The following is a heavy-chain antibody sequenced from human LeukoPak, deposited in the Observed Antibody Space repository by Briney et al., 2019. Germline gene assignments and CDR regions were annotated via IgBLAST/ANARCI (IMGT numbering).Heavy chain of an antibody. CDR3: VTKEPSTSGWSY. CDR2: IKEDGSEK. J-gene: IGHJ4*02. D-gene: IGHD6-19*01. V-gene: IGHV3-7*01. Sequence: GGSLRLSCTASGFTFNRDWTAWVRQAPGKGLEWVANIKEDGSEKDYVDSVKGRFTISRDNAENSVYLQMNDLRAEDTGVYYCVTKEPSTSGWSYWGQGTLVTVSS. CDR1: GFTFNRDW.